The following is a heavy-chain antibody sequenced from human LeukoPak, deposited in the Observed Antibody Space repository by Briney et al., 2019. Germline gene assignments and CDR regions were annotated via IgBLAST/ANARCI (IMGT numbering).Heavy chain of an antibody. V-gene: IGHV5-51*01. CDR3: ARGLRDAAGTGYYFDY. CDR2: IYPGDSDT. D-gene: IGHD6-13*01. J-gene: IGHJ4*02. CDR1: GYRFTNYW. Sequence: GESLKISCKGSGYRFTNYWIGWVRQTPGKGLEWMGFIYPGDSDTRYSPSFQGQVTISADKSISTAYLQWSSLKASDTAIYYCARGLRDAAGTGYYFDYWGQGTLVTVSS.